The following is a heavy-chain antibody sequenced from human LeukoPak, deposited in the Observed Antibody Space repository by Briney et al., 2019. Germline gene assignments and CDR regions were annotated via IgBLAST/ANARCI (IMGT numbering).Heavy chain of an antibody. D-gene: IGHD2-15*01. Sequence: SQTLSLTCTVSGGSISSAGYYWSWIRQHPGKGLEWIGYIYYSGSTYYNPSLKSRVTISGDTSKNQFSLKLSSVTAADTAVYYCARGRLVSPVGSYYGMDVWGQGTTVTVSS. V-gene: IGHV4-31*03. J-gene: IGHJ6*02. CDR3: ARGRLVSPVGSYYGMDV. CDR1: GGSISSAGYY. CDR2: IYYSGST.